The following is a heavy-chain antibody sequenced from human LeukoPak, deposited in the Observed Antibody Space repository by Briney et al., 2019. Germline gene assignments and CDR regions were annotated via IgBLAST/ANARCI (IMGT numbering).Heavy chain of an antibody. J-gene: IGHJ4*02. CDR2: IYYSGST. CDR1: GGSISSGDYY. V-gene: IGHV4-30-4*08. Sequence: PSQTLSLTCTVSGGSISSGDYYWSWIRQPSGKGLEWIGYIYYSGSTYYNPSLKSRVTISVDTSKNQFSLKLSSVTAADTAVYYCARVPAAYPYCGGDCYSTYFDYWGQGTLVTVSS. CDR3: ARVPAAYPYCGGDCYSTYFDY. D-gene: IGHD2-21*01.